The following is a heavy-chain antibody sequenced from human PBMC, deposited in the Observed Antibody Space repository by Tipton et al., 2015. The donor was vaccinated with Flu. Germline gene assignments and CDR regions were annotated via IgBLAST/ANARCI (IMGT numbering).Heavy chain of an antibody. CDR3: ASHPATSRVAAGGTDY. Sequence: TLSLTCAVSDGSISSTNWWTWVRQPPGKGLEWIGEIYHSGCTHYNPSLKRRVTISVDKSKNQFSLKLSSVTAADTAVYYCASHPATSRVAAGGTDYWGQGTLVTVSS. CDR2: IYHSGCT. CDR1: DGSISSTNW. J-gene: IGHJ4*02. V-gene: IGHV4-4*02. D-gene: IGHD6-13*01.